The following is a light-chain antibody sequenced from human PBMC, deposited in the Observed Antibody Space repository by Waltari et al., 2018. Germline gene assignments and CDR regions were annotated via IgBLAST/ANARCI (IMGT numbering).Light chain of an antibody. V-gene: IGLV1-47*01. CDR3: ASWDDILSGVL. Sequence: QSVLTQPPSASGTPGQRVTISCSGSSSNIGSNYIYWYHQLPGTAPNLLLYRNNQRPSGVPDRFSGSESCTSASLAISGLRSEDEADYYCASWDDILSGVLFGGGTKLSVL. CDR2: RNN. J-gene: IGLJ2*01. CDR1: SSNIGSNY.